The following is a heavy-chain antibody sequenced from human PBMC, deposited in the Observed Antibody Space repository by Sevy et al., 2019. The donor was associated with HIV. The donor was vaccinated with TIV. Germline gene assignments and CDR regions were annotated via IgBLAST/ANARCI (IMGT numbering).Heavy chain of an antibody. CDR1: GFTFSSYA. Sequence: GGSLRLSCAASGFTFSSYAMHWVRQAPGKGLEWVAVISYDGSNKYYADSVKGRFTISRDNSKNTLYLQMNSLRAEDTAVYYCARDTKLSSGWYYFDYWGQGTMVTVSS. V-gene: IGHV3-30-3*01. CDR3: ARDTKLSSGWYYFDY. J-gene: IGHJ4*02. CDR2: ISYDGSNK. D-gene: IGHD6-19*01.